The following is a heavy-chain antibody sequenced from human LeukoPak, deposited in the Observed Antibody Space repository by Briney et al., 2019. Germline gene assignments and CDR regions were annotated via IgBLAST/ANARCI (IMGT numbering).Heavy chain of an antibody. Sequence: PGGSLRLSCAASGFTFSSYWMSWVRQAPGKGLEWVANINQDGSGKYYVDSVKGRFTISRDNAKNSLYLQMNSLRAEDTALYYCAREWGVLEQYFDYWGQGTLVTVSS. CDR3: AREWGVLEQYFDY. CDR1: GFTFSSYW. D-gene: IGHD1/OR15-1a*01. V-gene: IGHV3-7*03. J-gene: IGHJ4*02. CDR2: INQDGSGK.